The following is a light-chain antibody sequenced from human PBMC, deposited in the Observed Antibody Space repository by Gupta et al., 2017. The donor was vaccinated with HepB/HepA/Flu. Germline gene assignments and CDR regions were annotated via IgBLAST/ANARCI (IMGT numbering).Light chain of an antibody. V-gene: IGLV3-21*03. CDR1: NIGIKS. J-gene: IGLJ3*02. Sequence: SYVLTQPPSVSVAPGKTARITCGGNNIGIKSVHWYQQKPGQAPVLVGDDDSDRPSGITERFACYTAGNKETLSISRVEAGDEADDDCQVWAVSSDQLVFGGGTKLTVL. CDR2: DDS. CDR3: QVWAVSSDQLV.